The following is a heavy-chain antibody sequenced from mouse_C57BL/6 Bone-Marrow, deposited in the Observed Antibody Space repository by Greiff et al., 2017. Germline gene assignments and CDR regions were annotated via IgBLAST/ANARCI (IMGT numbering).Heavy chain of an antibody. V-gene: IGHV1-81*01. Sequence: QVQLKESGAELARPGASVKLSCKASGYTFTSYGISWVKQRTGQGLEWIGEIYPRSGNTYYNEKFKGKATLTADKSSSTAYMELRSLTSEDSAVYFCARWIYYGNWVFDYWGQGTTLTVSS. J-gene: IGHJ2*01. CDR1: GYTFTSYG. CDR3: ARWIYYGNWVFDY. D-gene: IGHD2-1*01. CDR2: IYPRSGNT.